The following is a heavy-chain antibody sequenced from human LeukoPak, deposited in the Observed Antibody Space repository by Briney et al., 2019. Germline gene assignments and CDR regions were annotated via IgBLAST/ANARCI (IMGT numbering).Heavy chain of an antibody. CDR3: ARDHGHYDFLSGYYYSYYYGMGV. Sequence: PGRSLRLSCAASAFTFNTYDMHWVRQVPGKGLEWVAVIWYDGSNKFYADSVKGRFTIARDNSKHTLYLQMNSLRAEDTGVYYCARDHGHYDFLSGYYYSYYYGMGVWGQGTTVTVSS. D-gene: IGHD3-3*01. J-gene: IGHJ6*02. V-gene: IGHV3-33*01. CDR1: AFTFNTYD. CDR2: IWYDGSNK.